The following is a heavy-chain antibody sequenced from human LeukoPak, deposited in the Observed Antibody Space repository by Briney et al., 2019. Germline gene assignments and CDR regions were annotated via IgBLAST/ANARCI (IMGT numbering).Heavy chain of an antibody. D-gene: IGHD6-19*01. V-gene: IGHV4-59*01. CDR1: GGSISSYY. CDR3: ARGYSSGWYSSDNWFDP. J-gene: IGHJ5*02. CDR2: IYYSGST. Sequence: SETLSLTCTVSGGSISSYYWSWIRQPPGKGLEWIGYIYYSGSTNYNPSLKSRVTISVDTSKNQFSLKLSSVTAADTAVYYCARGYSSGWYSSDNWFDPWGQGTLVTVSS.